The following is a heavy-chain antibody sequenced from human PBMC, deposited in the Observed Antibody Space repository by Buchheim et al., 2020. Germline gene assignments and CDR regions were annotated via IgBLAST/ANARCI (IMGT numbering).Heavy chain of an antibody. D-gene: IGHD3-10*01. Sequence: EVQLLESGGGLVQPGGSLRLSCAASGFTFSSYAMSWVRQAPGKGLEWVSAISGSGGSTYYADSVKGRFTISRDNSKNTLYLQMNSMRAEETAVYYCAKETGLLWLEEGVYYYGMDVWGQGT. CDR3: AKETGLLWLEEGVYYYGMDV. V-gene: IGHV3-23*01. CDR1: GFTFSSYA. CDR2: ISGSGGST. J-gene: IGHJ6*02.